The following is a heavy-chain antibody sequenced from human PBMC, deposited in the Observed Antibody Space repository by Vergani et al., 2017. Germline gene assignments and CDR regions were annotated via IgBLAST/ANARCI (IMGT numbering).Heavy chain of an antibody. CDR1: GGTFSSYA. CDR3: AGGRGYSGYDSDAFDI. V-gene: IGHV1-69*12. CDR2: IIPIFGTA. D-gene: IGHD5-12*01. J-gene: IGHJ3*02. Sequence: QVQLVQSGAEVKKPGSSVKVSCKASGGTFSSYAISWVRQAPGQGLEWMGGIIPIFGTANYAQKFQGRVTITADESTSTAYMEVSSRRSEDTAVYYCAGGRGYSGYDSDAFDIWGQGTMVTVSS.